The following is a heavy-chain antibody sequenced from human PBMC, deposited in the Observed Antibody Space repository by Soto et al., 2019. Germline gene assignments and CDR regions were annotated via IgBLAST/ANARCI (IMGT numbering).Heavy chain of an antibody. V-gene: IGHV1-69*13. CDR3: ARGTEPPSWFDP. Sequence: SVKVSCKASGGTFISYAISWVRQAPGQGLEWMGGIIPIFGTANYAQKFQGRVTITADESTSTAYMELSSLRSEDTAVYYCARGTEPPSWFDPWGQGTLVTVSS. CDR1: GGTFISYA. CDR2: IIPIFGTA. J-gene: IGHJ5*02.